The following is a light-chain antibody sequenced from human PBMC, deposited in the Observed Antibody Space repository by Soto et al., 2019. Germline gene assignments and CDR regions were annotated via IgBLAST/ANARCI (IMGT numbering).Light chain of an antibody. CDR1: QSVSDN. CDR3: QQHNDWPLT. CDR2: GAF. V-gene: IGKV3-15*01. J-gene: IGKJ1*01. Sequence: EILMTQSPVTLSVSPGERVTLSCRASQSVSDNLAWYQQKPGQAPSLLIYGAFTRATGVPARFSGAGSGTEFTLTISSLQSEDFALYYCQQHNDWPLTVGQGTKVDSK.